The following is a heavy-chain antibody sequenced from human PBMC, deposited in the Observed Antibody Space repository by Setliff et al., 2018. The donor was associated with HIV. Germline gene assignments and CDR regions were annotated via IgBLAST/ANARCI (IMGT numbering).Heavy chain of an antibody. V-gene: IGHV3-48*03. D-gene: IGHD6-13*01. J-gene: IGHJ5*02. CDR3: ARDQGQPLVPNWFDP. CDR2: ISGGGRTT. Sequence: PGGSLRLSCAASGFTFTGSEMNWVRQAPGKGLEWVSYISGGGRTTYYADSVKGRFTISRDTAKPSLYLQMSSLRAEDTAVYYCARDQGQPLVPNWFDPWGQGTLVTVSS. CDR1: GFTFTGSE.